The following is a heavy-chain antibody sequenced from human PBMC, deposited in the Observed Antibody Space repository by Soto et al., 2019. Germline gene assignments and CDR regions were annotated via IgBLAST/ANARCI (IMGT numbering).Heavy chain of an antibody. CDR2: ISYDGSNK. D-gene: IGHD3-3*01. V-gene: IGHV3-30-3*01. J-gene: IGHJ3*02. CDR3: ASPLYDFWSGYYEPDAFDI. CDR1: GFTFSSYA. Sequence: PGGSLRLSCAASGFTFSSYAMHWVRQAPGKGLEWVAVISYDGSNKYYADSVKGRFTISRDNSKNTLYLQMNSLRAEDTAVYYCASPLYDFWSGYYEPDAFDIWGQGTMVTVSS.